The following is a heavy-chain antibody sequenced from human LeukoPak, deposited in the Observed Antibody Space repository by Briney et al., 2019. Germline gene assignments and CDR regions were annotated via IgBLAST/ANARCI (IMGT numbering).Heavy chain of an antibody. CDR2: ISSSSTI. J-gene: IGHJ4*02. CDR1: GFTFSSYS. CDR3: ARSFRATIFGVVTVDY. Sequence: GGSLRLSCAASGFTFSSYSMNWVRQAPGKGLEWVSYISSSSTIYYADSVKGRFTISRDNAKNSLYLQMNSLRAEDTAVYYCARSFRATIFGVVTVDYWGQGTLVTVSS. V-gene: IGHV3-48*01. D-gene: IGHD3-3*01.